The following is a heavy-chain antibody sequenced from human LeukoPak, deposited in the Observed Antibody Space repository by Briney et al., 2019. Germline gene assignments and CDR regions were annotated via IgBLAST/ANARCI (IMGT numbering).Heavy chain of an antibody. Sequence: PGGSLRLSCAASGFTFSSYWMSWVRQAPGKGLEWVANIKQDGSESHYVDSVKGRFTISRDNAKTSLYLQMNSLRAEDAAVYYCARDMYDSSTTGSIFDYWGQGTLVTVSS. CDR3: ARDMYDSSTTGSIFDY. V-gene: IGHV3-7*01. CDR2: IKQDGSES. CDR1: GFTFSSYW. J-gene: IGHJ4*02. D-gene: IGHD3-10*01.